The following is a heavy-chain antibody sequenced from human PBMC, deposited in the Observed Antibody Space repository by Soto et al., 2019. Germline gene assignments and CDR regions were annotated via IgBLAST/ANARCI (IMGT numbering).Heavy chain of an antibody. V-gene: IGHV3-15*01. D-gene: IGHD3-9*01. CDR1: GFTFSNAW. Sequence: GGSLRLSCAASGFTFSNAWMSWVRQAPGKGLEWVGRIKSKTDGGTTDYAAPVKGRFTISRDDSKNTLYLQMNSLKTEDTAVYYCTTEPLRYYDWLPNDAFDIWVQGTMVT. CDR2: IKSKTDGGTT. J-gene: IGHJ3*02. CDR3: TTEPLRYYDWLPNDAFDI.